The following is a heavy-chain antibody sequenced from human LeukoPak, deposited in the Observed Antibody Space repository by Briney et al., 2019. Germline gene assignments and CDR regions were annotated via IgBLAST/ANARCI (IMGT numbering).Heavy chain of an antibody. CDR1: RFTFSSYS. J-gene: IGHJ4*02. Sequence: GGSLRLSCAASRFTFSSYSMNWVRQAPGKGLEWVGRVKSKTAGGTTDYSAPVKGRFTISRDDSTNTLYLQMNSLETEDTAVYYCTTDVKDFSDYWGQGSLVTVSS. CDR3: TTDVKDFSDY. V-gene: IGHV3-15*01. CDR2: VKSKTAGGTT.